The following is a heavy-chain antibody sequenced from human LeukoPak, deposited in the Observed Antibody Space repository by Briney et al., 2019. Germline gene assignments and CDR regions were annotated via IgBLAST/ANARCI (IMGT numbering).Heavy chain of an antibody. D-gene: IGHD6-19*01. J-gene: IGHJ4*02. CDR2: VYYTGSI. CDR1: RGSISNSDYY. V-gene: IGHV4-39*01. CDR3: ARQGYNIGRLFDY. Sequence: PSETLSLTCTLSRGSISNSDYYWGWIRQSPGKGLERIGSVYYTGSIYSNPSLRGRVAMSMDTSKNHFSLNLTSVTASDTAVYFCARQGYNIGRLFDYWGQGSLVTVSS.